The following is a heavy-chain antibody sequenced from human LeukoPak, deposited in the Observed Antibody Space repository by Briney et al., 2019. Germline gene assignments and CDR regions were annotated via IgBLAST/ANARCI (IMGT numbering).Heavy chain of an antibody. CDR1: GYTFISYG. V-gene: IGHV1-18*01. CDR3: ARDGVYYDSSGNFDY. CDR2: ISPYNGNT. Sequence: ASVKVSCKASGYTFISYGIGWVRQAPGQGLEWMGWISPYNGNTNYAQKLQGGVTMTTDTSTSTAYMELRSLRSDDTAVYYCARDGVYYDSSGNFDYWGQGTLVTVSS. J-gene: IGHJ4*02. D-gene: IGHD3-22*01.